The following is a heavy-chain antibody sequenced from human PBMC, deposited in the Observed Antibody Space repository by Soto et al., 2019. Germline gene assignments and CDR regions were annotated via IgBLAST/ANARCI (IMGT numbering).Heavy chain of an antibody. Sequence: VVSMRVCWAAAGCTFISFAIRWVRQAPGKGLEWVSAISGSGGSTYYADSVKGRFTISRDNSKNTLYLQMNSLRAEDTAVYYCAKGPIPRDYWGQGTLVTVSS. CDR1: GCTFISFA. J-gene: IGHJ4*02. V-gene: IGHV3-23*01. CDR3: AKGPIPRDY. D-gene: IGHD2-21*01. CDR2: ISGSGGST.